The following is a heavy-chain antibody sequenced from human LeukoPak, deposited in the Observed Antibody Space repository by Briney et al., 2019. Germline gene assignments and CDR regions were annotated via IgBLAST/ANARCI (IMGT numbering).Heavy chain of an antibody. D-gene: IGHD7-27*01. CDR2: LSGSGRLV. J-gene: IGHJ3*01. CDR3: ARDLQTGLAFDA. Sequence: GGSLRLSCAASGFTFSSYSMNWVRQAPGKALEWVSSLSGSGRLVWYAASVKGRFTISRDNAANSLFLQMNSLRVEDTAVYYCARDLQTGLAFDAWGQGIVVAVSS. CDR1: GFTFSSYS. V-gene: IGHV3-21*06.